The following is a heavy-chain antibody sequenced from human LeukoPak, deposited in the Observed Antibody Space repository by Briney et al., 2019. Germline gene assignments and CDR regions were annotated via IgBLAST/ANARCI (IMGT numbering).Heavy chain of an antibody. Sequence: VEALNLYCNRSDYSLLNYSVGSVRPMTGKCLEWMGIIYPGDSETRYSPSFQGQVTISVDKSTSTAYLQWSSLKASDTAKYYCARHWGHYGDYGGFDSWGQGTLVTVSS. D-gene: IGHD4-17*01. CDR3: ARHWGHYGDYGGFDS. CDR2: IYPGDSET. J-gene: IGHJ4*02. V-gene: IGHV5-51*01. CDR1: DYSLLNYS.